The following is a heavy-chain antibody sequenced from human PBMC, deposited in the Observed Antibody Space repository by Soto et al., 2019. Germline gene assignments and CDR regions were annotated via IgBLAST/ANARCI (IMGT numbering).Heavy chain of an antibody. Sequence: QVRLEQSGPEVKRPGASVRVSCKASGYTFTSYHISWVRQAPGQGLEWMGWINAFDVHTNYSQRFHDRVTMTTNRFTDTAYMELSSLTLDDTAVYFCARNLYGRAFDIWGQGTMVTVSS. D-gene: IGHD2-8*01. CDR1: GYTFTSYH. J-gene: IGHJ3*02. CDR3: ARNLYGRAFDI. V-gene: IGHV1-18*04. CDR2: INAFDVHT.